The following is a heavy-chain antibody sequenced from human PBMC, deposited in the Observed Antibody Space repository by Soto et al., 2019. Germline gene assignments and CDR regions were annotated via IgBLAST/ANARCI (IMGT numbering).Heavy chain of an antibody. V-gene: IGHV4-38-2*01. CDR2: IYLSGST. CDR1: GYSVTSGHY. J-gene: IGHJ4*02. Sequence: NPSETLSLTCAVSGYSVTSGHYWGWIRQPQGKGLEWIGGIYLSGSTHYNPYLRNRVTVSLDPSKNQFSLELTSVTAADMAVYYCVRSTFYYDTSGNYYPAYFDFWGQGALVTVSS. CDR3: VRSTFYYDTSGNYYPAYFDF. D-gene: IGHD3-22*01.